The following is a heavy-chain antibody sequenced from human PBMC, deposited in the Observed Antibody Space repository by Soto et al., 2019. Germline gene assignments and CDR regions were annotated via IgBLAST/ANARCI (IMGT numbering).Heavy chain of an antibody. D-gene: IGHD6-13*01. CDR1: GYTFTSYG. CDR3: ASFSIAATDPYGMDV. Sequence: QVQLVQSGAEVKKPGAAVKVSCNASGYTFTSYGISWVRQAPGQGLEWMGWISAYNGNTNYAQKLQGRVTMTTDTSTSTAYMELRSLRSDDTAVYYCASFSIAATDPYGMDVWGQGTTVTVSS. CDR2: ISAYNGNT. V-gene: IGHV1-18*01. J-gene: IGHJ6*02.